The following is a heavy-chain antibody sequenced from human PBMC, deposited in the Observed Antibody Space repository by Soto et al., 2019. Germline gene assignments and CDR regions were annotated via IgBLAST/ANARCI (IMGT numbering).Heavy chain of an antibody. D-gene: IGHD5-18*01. J-gene: IGHJ5*02. CDR1: GFTFSSYS. CDR2: ISSSSSYI. CDR3: ARNDETARANWFAP. Sequence: GGSLRLSCAASGFTFSSYSMNWVRQAPGKGLEWVSSISSSSSYIYYADSVKGRFTISRDNAKNSLYLQMNSLRAEDTAVYYCARNDETARANWFAPWGKGTRVPVP. V-gene: IGHV3-21*01.